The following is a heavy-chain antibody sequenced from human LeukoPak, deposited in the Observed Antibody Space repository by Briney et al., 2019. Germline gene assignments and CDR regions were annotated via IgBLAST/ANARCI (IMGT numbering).Heavy chain of an antibody. CDR1: GGSITITNYY. V-gene: IGHV4-39*07. D-gene: IGHD3-10*01. Sequence: SETLSLTCTVSGGSITITNYYWGWIRQPPGKGLEWIGNNYYDGSTYYNPSLKSRVTISVDTSKNQFSLELSSVTAADTAVYYCARVYYNSGSLLWGQGILVTVSS. CDR3: ARVYYNSGSLL. CDR2: NYYDGST. J-gene: IGHJ4*02.